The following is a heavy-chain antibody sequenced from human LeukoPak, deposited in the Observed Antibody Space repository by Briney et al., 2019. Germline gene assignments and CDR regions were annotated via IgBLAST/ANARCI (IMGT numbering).Heavy chain of an antibody. CDR3: ATGHYYGSGSIDFDY. CDR1: GGSISSYY. CDR2: IYYSGST. Sequence: SETLSLTCTVSGGSISSYYWSWIRQPPGKGLGWIGYIYYSGSTNYNPSLKSRVTISVDTSKNQFSLKLSSVTAADTAVYYCATGHYYGSGSIDFDYWGQGTLVTVSS. V-gene: IGHV4-59*01. J-gene: IGHJ4*02. D-gene: IGHD3-10*01.